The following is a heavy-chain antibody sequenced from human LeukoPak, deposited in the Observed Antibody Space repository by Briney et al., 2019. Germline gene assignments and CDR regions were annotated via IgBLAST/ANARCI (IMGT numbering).Heavy chain of an antibody. CDR2: IKQDGSEK. CDR3: ARVRYSSSLYYFDY. V-gene: IGHV3-7*01. Sequence: GGSLRLSCAASGFTFSSYWMSWVRQAPGKGLEWVANIKQDGSEKYYVDSVKGRFTISRDNAKNSLYLQMNSLRAEDTAVYYCARVRYSSSLYYFDYWGQGTLVTVSS. J-gene: IGHJ4*02. D-gene: IGHD6-13*01. CDR1: GFTFSSYW.